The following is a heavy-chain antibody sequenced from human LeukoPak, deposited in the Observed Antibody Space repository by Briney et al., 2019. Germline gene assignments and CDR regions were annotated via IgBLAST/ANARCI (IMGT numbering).Heavy chain of an antibody. V-gene: IGHV7-4-1*02. D-gene: IGHD6-13*01. CDR1: GYTFTSYA. CDR3: ARSRGYSSSWYLPIYWFDP. J-gene: IGHJ5*02. CDR2: INTNTGNP. Sequence: GASVKVSCKASGYTFTSYAMNWVRQAPGQGLEWMGWINTNTGNPTYAQGFTGRSVFSLDTSVSTAYLQISSLKAEDTAVYYCARSRGYSSSWYLPIYWFDPWGQGTLVTVSS.